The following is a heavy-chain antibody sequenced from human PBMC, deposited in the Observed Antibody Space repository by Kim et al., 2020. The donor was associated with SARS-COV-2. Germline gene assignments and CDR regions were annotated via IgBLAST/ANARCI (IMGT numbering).Heavy chain of an antibody. V-gene: IGHV3-30*18. CDR1: GFTFSSYG. J-gene: IGHJ6*02. Sequence: GGSLRLSCAASGFTFSSYGMHWVRQAPGKGLEWVAVISYDGSNKYYADAVKGRFTISRDNSKNTLYLQMNSLRAEDTAVYYCAKDRGSNYTSKGYYYYGMDVWGQGTTVTVSS. CDR3: AKDRGSNYTSKGYYYYGMDV. D-gene: IGHD4-4*01. CDR2: ISYDGSNK.